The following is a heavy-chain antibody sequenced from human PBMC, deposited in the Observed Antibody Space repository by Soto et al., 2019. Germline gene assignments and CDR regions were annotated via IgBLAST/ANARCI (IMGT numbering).Heavy chain of an antibody. V-gene: IGHV3-74*01. J-gene: IGHJ4*01. Sequence: EVHLVESGGGLVRPGGSLRLSCAASGFRFSAYWIHWVRQVPGKGLAWVSHISNDDNSATYADSVKGRFTISRDDAKNTVYLQMNSLRADDPAVYYCVRDSARTFDYWGRGTLVTVSS. CDR3: VRDSARTFDY. D-gene: IGHD3-10*01. CDR2: ISNDDNSA. CDR1: GFRFSAYW.